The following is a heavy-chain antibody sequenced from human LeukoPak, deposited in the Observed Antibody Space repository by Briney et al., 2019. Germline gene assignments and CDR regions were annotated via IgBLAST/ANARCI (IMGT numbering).Heavy chain of an antibody. Sequence: PSETLSLTCTVSGFSISSAYYWGWIRQPPGKGLEWLGSFYHTGSTYYSPSLKSRVTISLDTSKNQFSLKLTSVTAADTAVYYCARVYRGILYYFDYWGQGTLVTVSS. D-gene: IGHD3-10*01. V-gene: IGHV4-38-2*02. CDR1: GFSISSAYY. CDR2: FYHTGST. CDR3: ARVYRGILYYFDY. J-gene: IGHJ4*02.